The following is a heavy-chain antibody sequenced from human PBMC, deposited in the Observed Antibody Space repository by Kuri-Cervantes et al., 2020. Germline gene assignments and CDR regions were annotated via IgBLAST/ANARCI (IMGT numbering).Heavy chain of an antibody. Sequence: ASVKVSCKASGYTFTSYGIRWVRQAPGEGLEWMGWISVYNGNTNYAQKLQGRVTMTIDTSRSTVYMILRSLRSDDTAVYYCATLFSWGQGTLVTVSS. V-gene: IGHV1-18*01. CDR1: GYTFTSYG. CDR3: ATLFS. CDR2: ISVYNGNT. J-gene: IGHJ5*02.